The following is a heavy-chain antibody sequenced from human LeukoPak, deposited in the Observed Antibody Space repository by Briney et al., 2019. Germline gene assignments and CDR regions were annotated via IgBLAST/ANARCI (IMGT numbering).Heavy chain of an antibody. V-gene: IGHV3-23*01. CDR2: ISGNGDT. D-gene: IGHD1-26*01. CDR3: AKRAVGVAYYFDY. CDR1: GFTFSSYG. Sequence: GGSLRLSCAASGFTFSSYGMSWVRQAPGKGLEWVSGISGNGDTSYAGSVKGRFTLSRDNSKNTLYLQMNSLRAEDTAVYYCAKRAVGVAYYFDYWGQGTLVTVSS. J-gene: IGHJ4*02.